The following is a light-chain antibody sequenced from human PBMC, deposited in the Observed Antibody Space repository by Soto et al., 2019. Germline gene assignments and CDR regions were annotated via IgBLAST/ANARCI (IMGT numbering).Light chain of an antibody. CDR2: EVS. V-gene: IGLV2-8*01. CDR3: SSYAGSNNLV. J-gene: IGLJ2*01. CDR1: SSDVGAYKY. Sequence: QSVLTQPPSASGSPGQSVTISCTGTSSDVGAYKYVSWYQQYPGKAPKLMIYEVSKRPSGVPDRFSGSKSGNTASLTVSGLQAEDEADYYCSSYAGSNNLVFGGGTKVTVL.